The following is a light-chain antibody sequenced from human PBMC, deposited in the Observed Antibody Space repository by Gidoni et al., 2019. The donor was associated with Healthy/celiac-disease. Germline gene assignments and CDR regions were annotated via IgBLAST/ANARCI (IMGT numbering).Light chain of an antibody. V-gene: IGKV1-5*03. CDR3: QQYNSLWT. J-gene: IGKJ1*01. CDR2: KAS. Sequence: IQMTHSPSTLSASVGDRVTITCRASQSISSWLAWYQQKPGKAPKLLIYKASSLESGVPSRFSGSGSGTEVTLTISSLQPDDFATYYCQQYNSLWTFGQGTKVEIK. CDR1: QSISSW.